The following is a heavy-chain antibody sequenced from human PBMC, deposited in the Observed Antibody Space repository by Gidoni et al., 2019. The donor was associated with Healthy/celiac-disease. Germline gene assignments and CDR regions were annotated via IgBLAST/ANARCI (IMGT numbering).Heavy chain of an antibody. CDR3: ARIVPAAMYFDY. V-gene: IGHV4-34*01. Sequence: QVQLQQWGAGLLKPSETLSLTCAVYGGSFSGYYWSWIRQPPGKGLEWIGEIKHSGSTNYNPSLKSRVTISVDTSKNQFSLKLSSVTAADTAVYYCARIVPAAMYFDYWGQGTLVTVSS. D-gene: IGHD2-2*01. CDR1: GGSFSGYY. CDR2: IKHSGST. J-gene: IGHJ4*02.